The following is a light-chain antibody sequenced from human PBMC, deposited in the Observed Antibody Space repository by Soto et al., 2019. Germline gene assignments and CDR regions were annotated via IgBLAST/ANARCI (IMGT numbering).Light chain of an antibody. CDR1: QSVSTF. Sequence: EIVLTQSPATLPLSPGERATLSCRASQSVSTFLAWYQHKPGQPPRLLIYDASNGATGIPARFSGSGSGTDFTLTISSLEPEDFALYYCQHYNNWPLTFGGGTKVDIK. CDR2: DAS. J-gene: IGKJ4*01. CDR3: QHYNNWPLT. V-gene: IGKV3-11*01.